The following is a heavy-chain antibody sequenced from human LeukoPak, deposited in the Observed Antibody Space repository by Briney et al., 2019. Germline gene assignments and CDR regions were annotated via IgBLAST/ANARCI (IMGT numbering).Heavy chain of an antibody. CDR2: ISSSSSYI. J-gene: IGHJ6*02. Sequence: GGSLRLSCAASGFTFSSYSMNWVRQAPGKGLEWVSSISSSSSYIYYADSVKGRFTISRDNAKNSLYLQMNSLRAEDTAVYYCARDEHDYGDYGYYYYYYGMDVWGQGTTVTVSS. V-gene: IGHV3-21*01. D-gene: IGHD4-17*01. CDR1: GFTFSSYS. CDR3: ARDEHDYGDYGYYYYYYGMDV.